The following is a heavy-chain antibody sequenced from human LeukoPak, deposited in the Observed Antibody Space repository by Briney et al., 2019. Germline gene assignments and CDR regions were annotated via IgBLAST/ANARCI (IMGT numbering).Heavy chain of an antibody. V-gene: IGHV3-30-3*01. CDR3: ARTLPPTYYDFWSGYWYYYYYGMDV. J-gene: IGHJ6*02. D-gene: IGHD3-3*01. CDR2: ISYDGSNK. Sequence: GGSLRLSCAASGFTFSSYAMHWVRQAPGKGLEWVAVISYDGSNKYYADSVKGRFTISRDNSKNTLYLQMNSLRAEDTAVYYCARTLPPTYYDFWSGYWYYYYYGMDVWGQGTTVTDSS. CDR1: GFTFSSYA.